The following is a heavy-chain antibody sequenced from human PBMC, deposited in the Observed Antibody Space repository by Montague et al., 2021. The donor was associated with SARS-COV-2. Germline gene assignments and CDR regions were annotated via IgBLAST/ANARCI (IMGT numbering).Heavy chain of an antibody. CDR3: ARAVITMVRGVIRWALDI. D-gene: IGHD3-10*01. CDR2: IYYSGST. CDR1: GGSISTYY. J-gene: IGHJ3*02. Sequence: SETLSLTCTVSGGSISTYYWSWIRQPPGKGLEWIGYIYYSGSTNYYPSLKSRVTISVDTSKNQFSLKLSSVTAADTAVYYCARAVITMVRGVIRWALDIWGRGTTVTVSS. V-gene: IGHV4-59*01.